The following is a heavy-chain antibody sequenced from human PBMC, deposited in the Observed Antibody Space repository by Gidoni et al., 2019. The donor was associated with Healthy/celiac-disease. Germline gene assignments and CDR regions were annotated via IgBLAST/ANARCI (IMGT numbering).Heavy chain of an antibody. D-gene: IGHD3-22*01. J-gene: IGHJ3*02. V-gene: IGHV3-23*01. Sequence: EVQLLESGGGLVQPGGSLRLSCAASGFTVSSYAMSWVRQAPGKGLEWVSAISGSGCRTYYADSVKGRFTISRDNSKNTLYLQMNSLRAEDTAVYYCANFFSYYYDSRRAAFDIWGQGPMVTVSS. CDR2: ISGSGCRT. CDR1: GFTVSSYA. CDR3: ANFFSYYYDSRRAAFDI.